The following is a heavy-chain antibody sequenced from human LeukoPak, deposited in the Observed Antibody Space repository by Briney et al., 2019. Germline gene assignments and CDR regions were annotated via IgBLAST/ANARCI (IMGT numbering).Heavy chain of an antibody. V-gene: IGHV4-39*01. CDR1: GFTFSSYSMN. D-gene: IGHD1-26*01. CDR3: ARTGRIVGATE. Sequence: GSLRLSCAASGFTFSSYSMNWVRQPPGKGLEWIGSIYYSGSTYYNPSLKSRVTISVDTSKNQFSLKLSSVTAADTAVYYCARTGRIVGATEWGQGTLVTVSS. J-gene: IGHJ4*02. CDR2: IYYSGST.